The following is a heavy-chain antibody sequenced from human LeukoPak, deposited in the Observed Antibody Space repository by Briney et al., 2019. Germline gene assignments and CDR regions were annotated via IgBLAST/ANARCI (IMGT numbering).Heavy chain of an antibody. CDR2: IYSGGST. Sequence: GGSLRLSCAASGFTVSSNYMSWVRQAPGKGLEWVSVIYSGGSTYYADSVKGRFTISRDNSKNTLYLQMNSLRAEDTAVYYCARLTLGYFDWLSPLDYWGQGTLVTASS. CDR3: ARLTLGYFDWLSPLDY. J-gene: IGHJ4*02. V-gene: IGHV3-66*01. CDR1: GFTVSSNY. D-gene: IGHD3-9*01.